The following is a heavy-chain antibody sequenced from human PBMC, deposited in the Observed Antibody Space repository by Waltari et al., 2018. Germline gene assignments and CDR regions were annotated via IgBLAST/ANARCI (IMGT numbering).Heavy chain of an antibody. CDR1: GGSISSYY. Sequence: QVQLQESGPGLVKPSETLSLTCPVPGGSISSYYWSWIRQPPGKGLEWIGYIYYSGSTNYNPSLKSRVTISVDTSKNQFSLKLSSVTAADTAVYYCARWLQEGHFDYWGQGTLVTVSS. D-gene: IGHD5-12*01. CDR2: IYYSGST. J-gene: IGHJ4*02. V-gene: IGHV4-59*01. CDR3: ARWLQEGHFDY.